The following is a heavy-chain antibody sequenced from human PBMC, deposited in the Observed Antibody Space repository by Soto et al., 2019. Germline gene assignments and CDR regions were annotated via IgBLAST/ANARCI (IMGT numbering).Heavy chain of an antibody. Sequence: QVQLVESGGGVVQPGRSLRLSCAASGFTFSSYGMHWVRQAPGKGLEWVAVISYDGSNKYYADSVKGRFTISRDNSKNTLYLQMNSLRAEDTAVYYCAKDLLAGVVVAATPSRPYYYYGMDVWGQGTTVTVSS. J-gene: IGHJ6*02. CDR3: AKDLLAGVVVAATPSRPYYYYGMDV. CDR1: GFTFSSYG. D-gene: IGHD2-15*01. CDR2: ISYDGSNK. V-gene: IGHV3-30*18.